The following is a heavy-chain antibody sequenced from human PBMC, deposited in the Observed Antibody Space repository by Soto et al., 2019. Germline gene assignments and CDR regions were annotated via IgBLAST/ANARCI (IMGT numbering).Heavy chain of an antibody. V-gene: IGHV1-2*04. CDR3: ARDAVVAATPYAFDI. D-gene: IGHD2-15*01. J-gene: IGHJ3*02. CDR1: GYTFTGYY. Sequence: GASVKVSCKASGYTFTGYYMHWVRQAPGQGLEWMGWISPNSGGTNYAQKFQGWVTMTRDTSISTAYMELSRLRSDDTAVYYCARDAVVAATPYAFDIWGQGTMVTVSS. CDR2: ISPNSGGT.